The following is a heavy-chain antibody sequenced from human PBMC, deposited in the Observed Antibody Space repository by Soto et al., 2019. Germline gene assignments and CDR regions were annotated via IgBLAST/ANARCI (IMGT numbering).Heavy chain of an antibody. Sequence: QVQLQESGPGLVKPSQTLSLTCTVSGGSISSGGYYWSWIRQHPGKGLEWIGYIYYSGSTYYNPSLKSRVTISVDTSKNQFSLKLSSVTAADTAVYYCAREGMVRGSAEGAYYYYYGMDVWGQGTTVTVSS. J-gene: IGHJ6*02. CDR3: AREGMVRGSAEGAYYYYYGMDV. V-gene: IGHV4-31*03. CDR1: GGSISSGGYY. D-gene: IGHD3-10*01. CDR2: IYYSGST.